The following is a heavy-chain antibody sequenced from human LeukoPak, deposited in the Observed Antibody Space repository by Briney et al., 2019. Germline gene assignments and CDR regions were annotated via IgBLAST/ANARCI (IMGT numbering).Heavy chain of an antibody. D-gene: IGHD3-22*01. CDR1: GGSISSADYY. CDR3: ARVLRSSGSPDY. Sequence: SQTPSLTCTVSGGSISSADYYWSWIRQHPGKGLEWIGYIYYSGSTYYNPSLRSRVTISVDTSKNQFSLKLSSVTAADTAVYYCARVLRSSGSPDYWGQGTLVTVSS. CDR2: IYYSGST. V-gene: IGHV4-31*03. J-gene: IGHJ4*02.